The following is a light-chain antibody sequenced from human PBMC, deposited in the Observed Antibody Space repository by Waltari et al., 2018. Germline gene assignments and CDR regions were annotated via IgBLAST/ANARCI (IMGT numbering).Light chain of an antibody. V-gene: IGLV2-11*01. CDR2: YDN. CDR1: INY. CDR3: CSFAGSHTEI. J-gene: IGLJ2*01. Sequence: QSALTQPRSVSGSPGQSVTISCTKPINYVSWYQQHPGKAPKIITHYDNKRPTGVPDRFPGSKSGNTASLTISGLQTEDEADYYCCSFAGSHTEIFDGGTKLTVL.